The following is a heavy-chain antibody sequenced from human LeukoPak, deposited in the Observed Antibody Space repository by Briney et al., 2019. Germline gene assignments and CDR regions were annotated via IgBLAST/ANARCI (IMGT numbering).Heavy chain of an antibody. D-gene: IGHD3-10*01. J-gene: IGHJ3*02. CDR1: GFTLDDYA. V-gene: IGHV3-9*01. CDR2: ISWNRGSI. CDR3: AKDSGSGSYSHDAFDI. Sequence: SLRLSCAASGFTLDDYAMHWVRQAPGKGLEWVSGISWNRGSIGYADSVKGRFTISRDNAKNSLYLQMNSLRAEDTALYYCAKDSGSGSYSHDAFDIWGQGTMVTVSS.